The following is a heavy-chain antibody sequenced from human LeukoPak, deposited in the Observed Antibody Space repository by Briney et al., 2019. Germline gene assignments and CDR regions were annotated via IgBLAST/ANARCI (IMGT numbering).Heavy chain of an antibody. CDR1: GFTLSDND. J-gene: IGHJ3*02. D-gene: IGHD6-13*01. Sequence: PGGSLRLSCAASGFTLSDNDMHWVRQATGKGLEWVSAIGFGGDTYYAGSVKGRFTISRENAKNSLYLQIDSLRAGDTAVYYCARERISTAGYDALDIWGQGTMVTVSS. V-gene: IGHV3-13*01. CDR2: IGFGGDT. CDR3: ARERISTAGYDALDI.